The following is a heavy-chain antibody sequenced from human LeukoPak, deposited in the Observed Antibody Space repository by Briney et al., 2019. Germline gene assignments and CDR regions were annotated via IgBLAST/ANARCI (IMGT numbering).Heavy chain of an antibody. CDR1: GFTPSSYW. J-gene: IGHJ1*01. CDR3: ARAPSEIGGYYPEYFRH. D-gene: IGHD3-22*01. CDR2: IKSDGST. V-gene: IGHV3-74*01. Sequence: GGSLRLSVPASGFTPSSYWMHWVRQAPGKGLGGVSRIKSDGSTRYADSVKGRFTISRDNAKNTVSLQMNSLRAEDTGVYYCARAPSEIGGYYPEYFRHWGQGTLVTVSP.